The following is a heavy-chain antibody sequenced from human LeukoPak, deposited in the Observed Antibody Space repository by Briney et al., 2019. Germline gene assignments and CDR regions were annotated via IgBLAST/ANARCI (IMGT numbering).Heavy chain of an antibody. J-gene: IGHJ5*02. CDR1: GFTFSSYG. CDR2: IWYDGSNK. Sequence: GGSLRLSCAASGFTFSSYGMHWVRQAPGKGLEWVAVIWYDGSNKYYADSVKGRFTISRDNSKDTLYLQMNSLRAEDTAVYYCARDRYIVLMVYEFDPWGQGTLVTVSS. D-gene: IGHD2-8*01. CDR3: ARDRYIVLMVYEFDP. V-gene: IGHV3-33*01.